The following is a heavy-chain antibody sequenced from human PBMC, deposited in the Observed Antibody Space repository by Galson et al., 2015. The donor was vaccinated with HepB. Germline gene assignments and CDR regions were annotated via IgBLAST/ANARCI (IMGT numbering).Heavy chain of an antibody. CDR2: IVVGSGNT. V-gene: IGHV1-58*01. CDR1: GFTFTSSA. D-gene: IGHD3-3*01. Sequence: SVKVSCKASGFTFTSSAVQWVRQARGQRLEWIGWIVVGSGNTNYAQKFQERVTITRDMSTSTAYMELSSLRSEDTAVYYCAAAFFGVVRYYGMDVWGQGTTVTVSS. J-gene: IGHJ6*02. CDR3: AAAFFGVVRYYGMDV.